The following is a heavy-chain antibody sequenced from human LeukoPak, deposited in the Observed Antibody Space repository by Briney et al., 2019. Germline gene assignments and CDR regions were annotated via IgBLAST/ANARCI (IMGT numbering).Heavy chain of an antibody. CDR3: AREYSHDYGDYGEWFDP. V-gene: IGHV3-7*01. J-gene: IGHJ5*02. D-gene: IGHD4-17*01. CDR1: GFNFIDYT. Sequence: GGSLRLSCAASGFNFIDYTMNWVRQAPGKGLEWVANIKQDGSEKYYVDSVKGRFTISRDNAKNSLYLQMNSLRAEDTAVYYCAREYSHDYGDYGEWFDPWGQGTLVTVS. CDR2: IKQDGSEK.